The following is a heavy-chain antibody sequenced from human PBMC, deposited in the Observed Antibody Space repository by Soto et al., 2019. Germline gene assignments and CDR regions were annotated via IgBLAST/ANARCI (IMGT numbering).Heavy chain of an antibody. CDR1: GDSVSSNSAA. V-gene: IGHV6-1*01. D-gene: IGHD2-21*02. CDR2: TYYRSKWYN. Sequence: KQSQTLSLTCAISGDSVSSNSAAWNWIRQSPSRGLEWLGRTYYRSKWYNDYAVSVKSRITINPDTSKNQFSLQLNSVTPEDTAVYYCARDPRCGGDCLYYFDYWGQGTLVTVSS. J-gene: IGHJ4*02. CDR3: ARDPRCGGDCLYYFDY.